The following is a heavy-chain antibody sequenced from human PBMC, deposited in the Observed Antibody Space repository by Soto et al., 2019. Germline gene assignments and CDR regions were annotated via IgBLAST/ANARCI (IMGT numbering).Heavy chain of an antibody. J-gene: IGHJ4*02. Sequence: PGESLEISCTGSGYSFTGYWIGWVRQMPGKGLEWMGITYPGDSDTRYSPSFQGRVTISADKSINTAYLQMSSLGAEDTAVYYCAKVFYYYDSSGYYYFDYWGQGTLVTVSS. CDR3: AKVFYYYDSSGYYYFDY. D-gene: IGHD3-22*01. CDR2: TYPGDSDT. V-gene: IGHV5-51*01. CDR1: GYSFTGYW.